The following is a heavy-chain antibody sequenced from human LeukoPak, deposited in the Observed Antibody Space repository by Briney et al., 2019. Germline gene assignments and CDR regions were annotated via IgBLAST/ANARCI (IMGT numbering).Heavy chain of an antibody. V-gene: IGHV1-69*01. D-gene: IGHD3-22*01. J-gene: IGHJ4*02. CDR3: ARSVPKYYYDSSGYYFSGYYFDY. Sequence: SVKVSCKASGGTFSSYAISWVRQAPGQGLEWMGGIIPIFGTANYAQKFQGRVTITADESTSTAYMELSSLRSEDTAVYYCARSVPKYYYDSSGYYFSGYYFDYWGQGTLVTVSS. CDR1: GGTFSSYA. CDR2: IIPIFGTA.